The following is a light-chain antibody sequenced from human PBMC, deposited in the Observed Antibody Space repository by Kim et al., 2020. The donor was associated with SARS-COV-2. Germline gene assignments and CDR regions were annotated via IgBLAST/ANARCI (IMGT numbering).Light chain of an antibody. CDR3: NSRDSSGNLGYV. V-gene: IGLV3-19*01. CDR2: GKN. Sequence: SSELTQDPAVSVALGQTVRITCQGDSLRSYYASWYQQKPGQAPVLVIYGKNNRPSGIPDRFSGSSSGNTASLTITGAQAEDEADYYCNSRDSSGNLGYVFGTGTKVTVL. CDR1: SLRSYY. J-gene: IGLJ1*01.